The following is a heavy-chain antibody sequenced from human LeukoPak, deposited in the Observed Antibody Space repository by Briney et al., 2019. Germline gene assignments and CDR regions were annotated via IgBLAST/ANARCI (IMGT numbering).Heavy chain of an antibody. CDR1: GYSFTDYY. CDR3: AREYYDNSGLKYAFDV. D-gene: IGHD3-22*01. Sequence: ASVKVSCKASGYSFTDYYLHWVRQAPGQGLEWVGCIDPDGGGTKYAQKFQGGVTMTTDTSISTAYMELSRLRFDDTAVYYCAREYYDNSGLKYAFDVWGQGTMVTVSS. V-gene: IGHV1-2*02. J-gene: IGHJ3*01. CDR2: IDPDGGGT.